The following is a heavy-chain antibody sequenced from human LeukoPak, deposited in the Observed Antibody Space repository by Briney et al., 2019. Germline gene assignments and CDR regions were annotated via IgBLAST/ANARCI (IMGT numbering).Heavy chain of an antibody. Sequence: GGSLRLSCAASGFTFSSYAMSWVRQAPRKGLEWVSGISGSGGSTYYADSVKGRFTISRDNSKNTLYVQMNSLRAEDTAVYYCVKDPYYDFWSGYYYFDYWGRGTLVTVSS. V-gene: IGHV3-23*01. J-gene: IGHJ4*02. D-gene: IGHD3-3*01. CDR1: GFTFSSYA. CDR3: VKDPYYDFWSGYYYFDY. CDR2: ISGSGGST.